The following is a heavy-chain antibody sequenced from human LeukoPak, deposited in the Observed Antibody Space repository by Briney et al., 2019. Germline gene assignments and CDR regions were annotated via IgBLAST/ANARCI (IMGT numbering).Heavy chain of an antibody. Sequence: SETLSLTCAVSGYSISSGYYWGWIRQPPGKGLEWIGSIYHSGSTYYNPSLKSRVTISVDTSKNQFSLKLSSVTAADTAVYYCARAAPSRKYYYDNSGHTDYWGQGTPVTVSS. J-gene: IGHJ4*02. D-gene: IGHD3-22*01. CDR1: GYSISSGYY. V-gene: IGHV4-38-2*01. CDR3: ARAAPSRKYYYDNSGHTDY. CDR2: IYHSGST.